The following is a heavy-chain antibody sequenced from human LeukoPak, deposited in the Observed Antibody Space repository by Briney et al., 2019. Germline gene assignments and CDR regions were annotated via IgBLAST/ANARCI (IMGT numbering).Heavy chain of an antibody. V-gene: IGHV3-23*01. D-gene: IGHD6-19*01. CDR2: IRGSGGGT. CDR3: AKAGIGVVGYFDY. CDR1: GFTFSSYS. Sequence: PGGSLRLSCAASGFTFSSYSMSWVRQAPGKGLEWVSAIRGSGGGTYYADSVKGRFTISRDNSKNTLYLQMNSLRDEDTALCYCAKAGIGVVGYFDYWGQGTLVTVSS. J-gene: IGHJ4*02.